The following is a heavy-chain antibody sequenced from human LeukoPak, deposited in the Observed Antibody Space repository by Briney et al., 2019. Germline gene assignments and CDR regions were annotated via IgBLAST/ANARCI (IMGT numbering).Heavy chain of an antibody. CDR2: ISGHNGNT. D-gene: IGHD6-19*01. J-gene: IGHJ4*02. V-gene: IGHV1-18*01. CDR1: GYXFSSFD. CDR3: ARAHSSGWYVGDY. Sequence: GASVKVSCKASGYXFSSFDXSWVXXAPXQXXEXMGRISGHNGNTKYAQKFEGRVTMTTDTSTSIAYMELRSLKSDDTAVYYCARAHSSGWYVGDYWGQGTLVTV.